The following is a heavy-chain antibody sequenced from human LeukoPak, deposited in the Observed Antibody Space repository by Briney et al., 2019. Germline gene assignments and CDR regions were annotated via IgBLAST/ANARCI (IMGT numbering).Heavy chain of an antibody. CDR2: INHRGTT. CDR1: GESLSGYF. Sequence: PSETLSLTCVVNGESLSGYFWSWIRQSPGTGLEWIGEINHRGTTNYNPSLKSRVTISRDTSKNQFSLRLTSVTAADTAIYYCARLFWSGPYSHYGLDVWGQGTTVTVSS. V-gene: IGHV4-34*01. CDR3: ARLFWSGPYSHYGLDV. D-gene: IGHD3-3*01. J-gene: IGHJ6*02.